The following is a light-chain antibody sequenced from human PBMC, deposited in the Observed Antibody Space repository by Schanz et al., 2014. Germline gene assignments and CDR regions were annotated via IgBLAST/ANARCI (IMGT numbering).Light chain of an antibody. V-gene: IGKV3-15*01. Sequence: EIVMTQSPATLSVSPGERATLSCRASQSVNSNLAWYQQKPGLPPRLLIYGASTRATDIPARFTGSGAGTEFTLTISSLQSEDFAVYYCQQRSIWPLTFGGGTKVGIK. CDR2: GAS. CDR3: QQRSIWPLT. CDR1: QSVNSN. J-gene: IGKJ4*01.